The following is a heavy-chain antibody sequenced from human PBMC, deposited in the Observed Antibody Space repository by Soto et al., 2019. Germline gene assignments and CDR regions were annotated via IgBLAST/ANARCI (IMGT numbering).Heavy chain of an antibody. J-gene: IGHJ4*02. CDR2: ISGSGGST. CDR3: AKDRLGRRTGATLPHDY. D-gene: IGHD7-27*01. V-gene: IGHV3-23*01. Sequence: GGSLRLSCAASGFTFSSHAMSWVRQAPGKGLEWVSAISGSGGSTYYADSVKGRFTISRDNSKNTLYLQMNSLRAEDTAVYYCAKDRLGRRTGATLPHDYWGQGTLVTVSS. CDR1: GFTFSSHA.